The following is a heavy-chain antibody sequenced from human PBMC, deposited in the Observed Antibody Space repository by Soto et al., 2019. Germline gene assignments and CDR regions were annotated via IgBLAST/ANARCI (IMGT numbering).Heavy chain of an antibody. CDR1: GYTFTSYG. J-gene: IGHJ5*02. D-gene: IGHD6-19*01. Sequence: QVQLVQSGAEVKKPGASVKVSCKASGYTFTSYGISWVRQAPGQGLEWMGWISAYNGNTNYAQKLQGRVTMTTDTSPSTAYMGLRSLRSDDTAVYYCARGTRIAVAGTEWFAPWGQGTLVTVSS. CDR3: ARGTRIAVAGTEWFAP. CDR2: ISAYNGNT. V-gene: IGHV1-18*01.